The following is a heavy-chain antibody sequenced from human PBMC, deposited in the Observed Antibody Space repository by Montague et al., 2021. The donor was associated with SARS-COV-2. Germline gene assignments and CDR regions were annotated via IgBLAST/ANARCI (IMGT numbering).Heavy chain of an antibody. V-gene: IGHV4-30-4*08. CDR3: VRAADNYYPSGPLVGFDL. CDR1: GGSIKTTEYY. J-gene: IGHJ4*02. D-gene: IGHD3-10*01. Sequence: TLSLTCNVSGGSIKTTEYYWGWIRHSPGQGLEWIGYVYFSGTTYLNPYLEARTSISIDTSKSQFSLKLRSVTAADTAVYFCVRAADNYYPSGPLVGFDLWGLGTLVTVSS. CDR2: VYFSGTT.